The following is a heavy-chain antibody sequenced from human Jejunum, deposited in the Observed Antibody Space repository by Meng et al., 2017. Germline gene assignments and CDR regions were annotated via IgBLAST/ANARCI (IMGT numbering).Heavy chain of an antibody. CDR3: ARDLRITMVRGVTFDY. CDR1: GFGFSTSW. D-gene: IGHD3-10*01. V-gene: IGHV3-7*01. J-gene: IGHJ4*02. CDR2: IKTDASET. Sequence: GESLKISCAASGFGFSTSWMTWVRQTPGKGLEWVSNIKTDASETYYADSVKGRFTISRDNANNLQYLQMNSLRADDATIYYCARDLRITMVRGVTFDYWGQGTLVTVSS.